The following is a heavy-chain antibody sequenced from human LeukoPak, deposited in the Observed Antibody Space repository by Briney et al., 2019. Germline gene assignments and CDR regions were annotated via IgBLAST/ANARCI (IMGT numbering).Heavy chain of an antibody. J-gene: IGHJ4*02. Sequence: SETLSLTCTVSGGSISSSYWSWIRQPPGKGLEWIGDIYYSGSTNYNPSLKSRVTISVDTSKNQFSLKLSSVTTADTAVYYCAREGVYGDYDRFVDYWGQGTLVTVSS. CDR2: IYYSGST. V-gene: IGHV4-59*01. D-gene: IGHD4-17*01. CDR1: GGSISSSY. CDR3: AREGVYGDYDRFVDY.